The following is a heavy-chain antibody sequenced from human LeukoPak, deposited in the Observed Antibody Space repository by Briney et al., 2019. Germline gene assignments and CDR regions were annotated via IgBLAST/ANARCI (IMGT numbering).Heavy chain of an antibody. D-gene: IGHD1-26*01. J-gene: IGHJ4*02. CDR3: ARGLIVGAFFDY. CDR2: INPSGGST. V-gene: IGHV1-46*01. Sequence: ASVKVSCKASGYTSTSYYMHWVRQAPGQGLEWMGIINPSGGSTSYAQNFQGRVTMTRDMSTSTVYMELSSLRSEDTAVYYCARGLIVGAFFDYWGQGTLVTVSS. CDR1: GYTSTSYY.